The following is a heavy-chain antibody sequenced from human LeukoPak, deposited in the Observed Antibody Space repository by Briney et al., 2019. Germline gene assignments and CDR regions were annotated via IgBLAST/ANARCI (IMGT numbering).Heavy chain of an antibody. D-gene: IGHD3-10*01. CDR1: GGTFSSYA. J-gene: IGHJ4*02. CDR3: ARDGDYYGSGNFDY. Sequence: SVKVSCKASGGTFSSYAISWVRQAPGQGLEWMGRIIPILGIANYAQKFQGRVTITADKSTSTAYMELSSLRSEDTAVYYCARDGDYYGSGNFDYWGQGTLVTVSS. CDR2: IIPILGIA. V-gene: IGHV1-69*04.